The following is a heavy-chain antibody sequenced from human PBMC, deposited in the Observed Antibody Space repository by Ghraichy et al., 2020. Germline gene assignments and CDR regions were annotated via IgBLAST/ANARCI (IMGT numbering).Heavy chain of an antibody. Sequence: GGSLTLSCAASGFTFSSYAMSWVRQAPGKGLEWVSAISGSGGSTYYADSVKGRFTISRDNSKNTLYLQMNSLRAEDTAVYYCANGDDSSGYFISPSHWGQGTLVTVSS. J-gene: IGHJ4*02. CDR3: ANGDDSSGYFISPSH. D-gene: IGHD3-22*01. V-gene: IGHV3-23*01. CDR1: GFTFSSYA. CDR2: ISGSGGST.